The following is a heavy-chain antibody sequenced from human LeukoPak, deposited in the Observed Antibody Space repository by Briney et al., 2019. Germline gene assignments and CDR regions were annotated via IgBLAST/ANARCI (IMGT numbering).Heavy chain of an antibody. CDR3: ARDGNGILSHHFDY. J-gene: IGHJ4*02. Sequence: ASVSVSFKASGYTFTIYYMHWGRQAPGQGGEGVGMINPSGGSTSYTQKFQGRVPMTRDPSTSTVYMELSSLRSEDTAVYYCARDGNGILSHHFDYWGQGTLVTVSS. D-gene: IGHD2-15*01. CDR1: GYTFTIYY. CDR2: INPSGGST. V-gene: IGHV1-46*01.